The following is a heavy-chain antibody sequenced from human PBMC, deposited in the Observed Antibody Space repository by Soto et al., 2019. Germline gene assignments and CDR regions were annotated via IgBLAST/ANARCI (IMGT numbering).Heavy chain of an antibody. CDR3: AREAGYYDSSGYFQYYFDY. D-gene: IGHD3-22*01. Sequence: SETLSLTCTVSGGSVSSGSYYWSWIRQPPGKGLEWIGYIYYSGSTNYNPSLKSRVTISVDTSKNQFSLKLSSVTAADTAVYYCAREAGYYDSSGYFQYYFDYWGQGTLVTVS. CDR1: GGSVSSGSYY. J-gene: IGHJ4*02. V-gene: IGHV4-61*01. CDR2: IYYSGST.